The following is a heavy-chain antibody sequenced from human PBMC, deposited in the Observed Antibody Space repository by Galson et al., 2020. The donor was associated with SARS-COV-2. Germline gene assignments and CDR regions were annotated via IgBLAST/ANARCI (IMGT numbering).Heavy chain of an antibody. CDR2: IWYDGSNK. CDR3: ASAGGSGSYYPYYYYGMDV. V-gene: IGHV3-33*01. CDR1: GFTFSSYG. J-gene: IGHJ6*02. D-gene: IGHD3-10*01. Sequence: GGSLRLSCAASGFTFSSYGMHWVRQAPGKGLEWVAVIWYDGSNKYYADSVKGRFTISRDNSKNTLYLQMNSLRAEDTAVYYCASAGGSGSYYPYYYYGMDVWGQGTTVTVSS.